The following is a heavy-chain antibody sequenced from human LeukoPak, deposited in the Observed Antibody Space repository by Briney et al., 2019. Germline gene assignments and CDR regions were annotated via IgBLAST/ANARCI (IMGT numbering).Heavy chain of an antibody. CDR2: ISKVGSNK. D-gene: IGHD1-1*01. CDR3: AKEPTTRYNWNDGYYFDY. Sequence: PGGSLRLSCAASGFTFSSYGMHWARQAQGRGRGGVAFISKVGSNKYYADSVKGRFTISRDNSKNTLYLQMNSLRAEDTAVYYCAKEPTTRYNWNDGYYFDYWGQGTLVTVSS. V-gene: IGHV3-30*18. CDR1: GFTFSSYG. J-gene: IGHJ4*02.